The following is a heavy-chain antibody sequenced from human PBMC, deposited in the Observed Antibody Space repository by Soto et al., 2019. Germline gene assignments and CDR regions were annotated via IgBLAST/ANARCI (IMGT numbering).Heavy chain of an antibody. CDR1: GFTFSNYA. CDR2: ISYDGNNK. Sequence: GGSLRLSCAASGFTFSNYAMHWVRQAPGTGLEWVAVISYDGNNKYSADSVKVRFTISRDNSKNTLYLQMNSLRAEDTAVYYCARSIAAAGRPYYYYYIMDVWGQGTTVTVSS. J-gene: IGHJ6*02. V-gene: IGHV3-30-3*01. D-gene: IGHD6-13*01. CDR3: ARSIAAAGRPYYYYYIMDV.